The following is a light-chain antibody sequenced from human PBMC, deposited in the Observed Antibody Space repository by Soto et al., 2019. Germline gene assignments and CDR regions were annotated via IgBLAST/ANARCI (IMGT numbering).Light chain of an antibody. Sequence: EIVLTQSPATLSLSPGERATLSCRASQIVSSYLAWYQQKPGQAPRLLIYDASNRATGIPARFSGSGSGTEFTLTISSLQSEDFAVYYCQQYHIWPPITFGQGTRLEI. CDR3: QQYHIWPPIT. J-gene: IGKJ5*01. CDR2: DAS. CDR1: QIVSSY. V-gene: IGKV3-11*01.